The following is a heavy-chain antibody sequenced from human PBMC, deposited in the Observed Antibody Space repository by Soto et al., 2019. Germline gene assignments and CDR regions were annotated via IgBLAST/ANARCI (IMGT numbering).Heavy chain of an antibody. CDR1: GFTLNIYE. Sequence: GASVKVSCKAFGFTLNIYEINWVRQATGQGLEWMGWMNPNSDNTGYAQKFQGRVTMTRNTSISTAYMELSSLRSEDTAVYYCARPSSSWSSDAFDIWGQGTMVTVSS. D-gene: IGHD6-13*01. J-gene: IGHJ3*02. V-gene: IGHV1-8*01. CDR2: MNPNSDNT. CDR3: ARPSSSWSSDAFDI.